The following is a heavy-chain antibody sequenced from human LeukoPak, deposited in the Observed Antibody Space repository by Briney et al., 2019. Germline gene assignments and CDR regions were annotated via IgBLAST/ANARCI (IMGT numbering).Heavy chain of an antibody. CDR1: GGSFSGYF. Sequence: PSETLSLTCAVYGGSFSGYFWSWIPQPPGKGLEWIGEINHSGSTNYNPSLKSRVTISVDTSKNQFSLKLSSVTAADTAVYYCASNLGATKSEFDYWGQGTLVTVSS. D-gene: IGHD1-26*01. V-gene: IGHV4-34*01. J-gene: IGHJ4*02. CDR3: ASNLGATKSEFDY. CDR2: INHSGST.